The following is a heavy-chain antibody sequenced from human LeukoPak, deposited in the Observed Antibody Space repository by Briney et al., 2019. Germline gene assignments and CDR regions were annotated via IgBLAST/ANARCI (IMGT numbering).Heavy chain of an antibody. J-gene: IGHJ4*02. CDR3: TTIAVAGLIDY. D-gene: IGHD6-19*01. Sequence: GGSLRLSCAASGFTFSNAWMSWVRQAPGKGLEWVGRIKSKTDGGTTDYAAPVKGRFTISRDDSKNTLYLQMNSLKTEDTAVHYCTTIAVAGLIDYWGQGTLVTVSS. V-gene: IGHV3-15*01. CDR1: GFTFSNAW. CDR2: IKSKTDGGTT.